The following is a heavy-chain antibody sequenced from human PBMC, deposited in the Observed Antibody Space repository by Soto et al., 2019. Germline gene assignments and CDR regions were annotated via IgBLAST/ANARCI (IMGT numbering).Heavy chain of an antibody. J-gene: IGHJ4*02. D-gene: IGHD1-26*01. CDR2: INGRSNYK. V-gene: IGHV3-21*01. CDR3: VREDGVVGASSAFDS. CDR1: GFTLTTYT. Sequence: PGGALRLSCVASGFTLTTYTMNGVRQAPGTGLEWVSSINGRSNYKYYSESVKGRFTISRDNAQNSLFLQMSRLGPEDTAVYYCVREDGVVGASSAFDSWGQGTLVTVSS.